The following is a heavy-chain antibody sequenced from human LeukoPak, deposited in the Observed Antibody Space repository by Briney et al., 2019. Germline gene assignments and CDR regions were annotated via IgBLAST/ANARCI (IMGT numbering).Heavy chain of an antibody. CDR2: IIPIFGTA. CDR3: ARGVEQQLVRPYYYYMDV. D-gene: IGHD6-13*01. Sequence: SVKVSCKASGGTFSSYAISWVRQAPGQGLEWMGGIIPIFGTANYAQKSQGRVTITTDESTSTAYMELSSLRSEDTAVYYCARGVEQQLVRPYYYYMDVWGKGTTVTVSS. J-gene: IGHJ6*03. V-gene: IGHV1-69*05. CDR1: GGTFSSYA.